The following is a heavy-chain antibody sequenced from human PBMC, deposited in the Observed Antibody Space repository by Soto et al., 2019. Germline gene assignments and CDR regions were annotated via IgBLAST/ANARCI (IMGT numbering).Heavy chain of an antibody. V-gene: IGHV4-59*01. Sequence: SETLSLTCTVSGGSISSYYWSWIRQPPGKGLEWIGYIYYSGSTNYNPSLKSRVTISVDTSKNQFSLKLSSVTAADTAVYYCARGKKYQLLQFDYWGQGTLVTVSS. CDR1: GGSISSYY. J-gene: IGHJ4*02. CDR3: ARGKKYQLLQFDY. D-gene: IGHD2-2*01. CDR2: IYYSGST.